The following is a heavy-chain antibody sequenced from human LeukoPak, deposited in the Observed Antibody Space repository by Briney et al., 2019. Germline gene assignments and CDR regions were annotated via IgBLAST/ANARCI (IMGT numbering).Heavy chain of an antibody. CDR1: GYTFITYY. Sequence: ASVKVSCKASGYTFITYYMHWVRQAPGQGLEWMGIINPSGGSTSYTQKFQGRVTMTRDTSTNTVYMELTSLRSEDTAVYYCARGGPEYLSDYWGQGTLVTVSS. CDR2: INPSGGST. J-gene: IGHJ4*02. D-gene: IGHD2-2*02. CDR3: ARGGPEYLSDY. V-gene: IGHV1-46*01.